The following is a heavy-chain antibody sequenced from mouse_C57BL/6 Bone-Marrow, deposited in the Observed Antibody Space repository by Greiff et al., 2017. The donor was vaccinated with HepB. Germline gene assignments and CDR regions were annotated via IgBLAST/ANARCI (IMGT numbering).Heavy chain of an antibody. CDR1: GFNINNTY. CDR3: RGYLDY. V-gene: IGHV14-3*01. CDR2: IDPANGNT. Sequence: EVQLQQSVAELVRPGASVKLSCTASGFNINNTYMHWVKQRPEQGLEWIGRIDPANGNTKYAPKFQGKATITADTSSNTADLQLSSLTSEDTAIYYCRGYLDYWGQGTTLTVSS. J-gene: IGHJ2*01.